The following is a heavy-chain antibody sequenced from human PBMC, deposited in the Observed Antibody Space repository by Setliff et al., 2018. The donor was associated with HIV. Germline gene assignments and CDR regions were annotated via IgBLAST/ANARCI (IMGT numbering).Heavy chain of an antibody. CDR1: GYSIISDYY. J-gene: IGHJ5*02. V-gene: IGHV4-38-2*01. CDR3: ARGRTQWPNYNYFDP. CDR2: IYHSGSP. Sequence: SETLSLTCAVSGYSIISDYYWGWIRQSPGKGLEWIENIYHSGSPYYNPSLRSGVTILIDTSKKQSSRRLRSVTAADTAVYYCARGRTQWPNYNYFDPWGLGTLVTVSS. D-gene: IGHD6-19*01.